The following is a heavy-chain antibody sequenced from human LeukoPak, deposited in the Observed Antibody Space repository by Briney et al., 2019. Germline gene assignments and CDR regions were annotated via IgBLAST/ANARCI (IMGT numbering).Heavy chain of an antibody. Sequence: NPSETLSLTCTVSGDSINSYYWSWIRQPAGKGLEWIGHIYTSGSTNYNPSLKSRVTMSVDTSKNQFSLKLSSVTAADTAVYYCARDRSGGSYGVDVWGQGTTVTVSS. D-gene: IGHD2-15*01. CDR1: GDSINSYY. CDR2: IYTSGST. CDR3: ARDRSGGSYGVDV. V-gene: IGHV4-4*07. J-gene: IGHJ6*02.